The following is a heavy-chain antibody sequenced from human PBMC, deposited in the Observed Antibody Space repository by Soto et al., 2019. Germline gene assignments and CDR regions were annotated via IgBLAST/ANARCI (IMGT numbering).Heavy chain of an antibody. J-gene: IGHJ3*01. CDR2: FIPILRTL. V-gene: IGHV1-69*01. CDR3: VRDRRIYYSDPHDEFVASDYEV. D-gene: IGHD3-22*01. Sequence: QVQLIQAGAEVKKPGSSVRVSCTASGGIFGSHGFSWVREAPGQRLEWGGGFIPILRTLTYTEKFQARVRIAAAESTNTVYLALSSLTSEATAVYSCVRDRRIYYSDPHDEFVASDYEVWGQGTMVSVSS. CDR1: GGIFGSHG.